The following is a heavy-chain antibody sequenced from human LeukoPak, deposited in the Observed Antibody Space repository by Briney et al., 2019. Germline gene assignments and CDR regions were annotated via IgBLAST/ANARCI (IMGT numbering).Heavy chain of an antibody. Sequence: GGSLRLSCAAPGFTFSDYYMSWVRQAPGKGLEWVSYISSSSSYTNYADSVKGRFTISRDNAKNPLYLQMNSLRAEDTAVYYCARVPQLGMGRSYYYGMDVWGQGTTVTVSS. CDR3: ARVPQLGMGRSYYYGMDV. D-gene: IGHD7-27*01. J-gene: IGHJ6*02. CDR2: ISSSSSYT. V-gene: IGHV3-11*05. CDR1: GFTFSDYY.